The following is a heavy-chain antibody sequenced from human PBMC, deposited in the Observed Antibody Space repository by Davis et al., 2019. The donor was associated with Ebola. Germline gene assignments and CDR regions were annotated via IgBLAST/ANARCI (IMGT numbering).Heavy chain of an antibody. D-gene: IGHD2-21*01. CDR2: FDPEDGET. J-gene: IGHJ5*02. CDR3: ARVVVTPNWFDP. V-gene: IGHV1-24*01. Sequence: ASVKVSCKASGYTFTSYYMHWVRQAPGKGLEWMGGFDPEDGETIYAQKFQGRVTMTTDTSTSTAYMELRSLRSDDTAVYYCARVVVTPNWFDPWGQGTLVTVSS. CDR1: GYTFTSYY.